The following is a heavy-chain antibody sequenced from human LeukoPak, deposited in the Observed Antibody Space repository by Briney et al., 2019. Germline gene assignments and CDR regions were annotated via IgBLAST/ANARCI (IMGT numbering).Heavy chain of an antibody. D-gene: IGHD3-3*01. CDR3: ARGSDYDFWSGYYPGYYYGMDV. CDR1: GFTFSSYA. Sequence: GGSLRLSCAASGFTFSSYAMHWVRQAPGKGLEWVAVISYDGSNKYYADSVKGRFTISRDNSKNTLYLQMNSLRAEDTAVYYCARGSDYDFWSGYYPGYYYGMDVWGQGTTATVSS. J-gene: IGHJ6*02. V-gene: IGHV3-30-3*01. CDR2: ISYDGSNK.